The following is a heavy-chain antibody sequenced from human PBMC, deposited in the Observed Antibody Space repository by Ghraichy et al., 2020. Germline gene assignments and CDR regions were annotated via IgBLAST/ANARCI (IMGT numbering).Heavy chain of an antibody. J-gene: IGHJ6*02. D-gene: IGHD3-10*01. CDR3: AKAQMVRDYYYYGMDV. Sequence: GGSLRLSCAASGFTFSSYGMHWVRQAPGKGLEWVAVISYDGSNKYYADSVKGRFTISRDNSKNTLYLQMNSLRAEDTAVYYCAKAQMVRDYYYYGMDVWGQGTTVTVSS. CDR1: GFTFSSYG. V-gene: IGHV3-30*18. CDR2: ISYDGSNK.